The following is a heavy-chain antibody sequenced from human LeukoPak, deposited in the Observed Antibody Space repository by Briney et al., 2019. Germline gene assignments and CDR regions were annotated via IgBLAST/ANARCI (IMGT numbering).Heavy chain of an antibody. CDR2: ISGSGGAT. CDR1: GFPFSSYA. D-gene: IGHD4-17*01. Sequence: GRSLRLSCAASGFPFSSYAMHWVRQAPGKGLEYVSAISGSGGATYYADSVKGRFTISRDNSKNTLYLQMSSLRPEDTAVYYCVSLPRTTVTTSGDYWGQGTLVTVSS. CDR3: VSLPRTTVTTSGDY. V-gene: IGHV3-64D*06. J-gene: IGHJ4*02.